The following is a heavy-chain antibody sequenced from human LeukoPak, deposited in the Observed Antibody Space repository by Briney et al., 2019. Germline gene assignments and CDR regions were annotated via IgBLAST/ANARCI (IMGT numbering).Heavy chain of an antibody. D-gene: IGHD6-19*01. Sequence: SETLSLTCTVSGGSISSRSYYWGWVRQPPGKGLEWTGSIHYSGSTYYDASFKSRVTMSVDTSKNQFSLKLSSVTAADTAVYYCARHYRGALAGTMGAFDIWGQGTMVTVSS. J-gene: IGHJ3*02. CDR1: GGSISSRSYY. CDR3: ARHYRGALAGTMGAFDI. V-gene: IGHV4-39*01. CDR2: IHYSGST.